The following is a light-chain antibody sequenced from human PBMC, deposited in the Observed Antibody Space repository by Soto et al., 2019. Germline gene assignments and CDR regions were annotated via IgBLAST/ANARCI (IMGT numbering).Light chain of an antibody. Sequence: DVVMTQSPLSLPVTLGEPASISCRSSQSLLFIDGNSYLSWFQQRPVQSPRRLIYRASNRDSGVPDRFSGSGAGTDFTLKISRVEAEDVGVYFCMQGTHWPPVTFGPGTKLEIK. J-gene: IGKJ2*01. V-gene: IGKV2-30*01. CDR1: QSLLFIDGNSY. CDR3: MQGTHWPPVT. CDR2: RAS.